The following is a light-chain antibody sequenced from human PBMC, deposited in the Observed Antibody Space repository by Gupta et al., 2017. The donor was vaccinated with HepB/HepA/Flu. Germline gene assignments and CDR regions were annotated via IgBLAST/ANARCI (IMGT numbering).Light chain of an antibody. J-gene: IGKJ2*04. CDR1: QSISSW. CDR2: KAS. V-gene: IGKV1-5*03. Sequence: IQMTQSPSTLSASVGDRVTITCRASQSISSWLAWYQQKPGKAPKLLIYKASSLESGVPSRLSGSGSGTEFTLTISSLQPDDFATYYCQQYNSYLCSFGQGTKLEIK. CDR3: QQYNSYLCS.